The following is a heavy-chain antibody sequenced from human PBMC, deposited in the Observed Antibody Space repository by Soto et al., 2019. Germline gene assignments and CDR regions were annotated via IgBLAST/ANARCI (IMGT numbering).Heavy chain of an antibody. CDR2: IYWDDDK. CDR3: AHLVVAGITYYFAS. J-gene: IGHJ4*02. D-gene: IGHD2-15*01. V-gene: IGHV2-5*02. Sequence: QITLKESGPTLVKPTQTLTLTCTFSGFSLSTSGVGVGWIRQPPGKALEWLTFIYWDDDKRNSPFLKSRLTITNHTSKTPVVLTMTTMDPLDTATYYSAHLVVAGITYYFASWGQGTLVTVSS. CDR1: GFSLSTSGVG.